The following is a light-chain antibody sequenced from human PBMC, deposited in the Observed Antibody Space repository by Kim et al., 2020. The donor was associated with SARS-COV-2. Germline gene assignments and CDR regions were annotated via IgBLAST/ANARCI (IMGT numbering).Light chain of an antibody. CDR2: GNS. Sequence: RVTISWTGRSSNIGAGYDVHWYQQLPGTAPKLLIYGNSNRPSGVPDRFSGSKSGTSASLAITGLQAEEEADYYCQSYDSSLSGSVFGGGTQLTVL. J-gene: IGLJ2*01. V-gene: IGLV1-40*01. CDR3: QSYDSSLSGSV. CDR1: SSNIGAGYD.